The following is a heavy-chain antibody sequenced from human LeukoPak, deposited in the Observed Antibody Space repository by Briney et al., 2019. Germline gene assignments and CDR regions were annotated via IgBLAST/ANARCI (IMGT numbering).Heavy chain of an antibody. CDR3: ARPRHVLRYFDWLSI. J-gene: IGHJ4*02. V-gene: IGHV1-2*02. D-gene: IGHD3-9*01. CDR2: INPNSGGT. Sequence: ASVKVSCKASGYTFTCYYMHWVRQAPGQGLEWMGWINPNSGGTNYAQKFQGRVTMTRDTSISTAYMELSRLRSDDTAVYYCARPRHVLRYFDWLSIWGQGTLVTVSS. CDR1: GYTFTCYY.